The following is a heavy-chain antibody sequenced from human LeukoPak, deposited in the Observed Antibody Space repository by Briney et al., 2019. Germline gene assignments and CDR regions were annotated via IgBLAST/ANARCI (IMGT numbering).Heavy chain of an antibody. D-gene: IGHD6-13*01. V-gene: IGHV3-23*01. J-gene: IGHJ4*02. CDR1: GFTFSXXA. CDR2: ISGSGGST. CDR3: AKDISSWYGGTVFDY. Sequence: RLXXAXXGFTFSXXAMXXVRXXXXXXXXXVSAISGSGGSTYYADSVKGRFTISRDNSKNTLYLQMNSLRAEDTAVYYCAKDISSWYGGTVFDYWGQGTLVTVSS.